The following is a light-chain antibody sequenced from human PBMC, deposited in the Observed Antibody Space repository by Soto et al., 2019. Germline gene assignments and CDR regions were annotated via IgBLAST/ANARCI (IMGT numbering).Light chain of an antibody. J-gene: IGKJ5*01. CDR1: GRMLYRLNNKNY. CDR2: WAS. Sequence: IVMTQSPASLAVSLCERAIINCNPTGRMLYRLNNKNYLAWYQQKPGQPPNLFIYWASTRESGVPARFSGSGSGTDFTLTISSLQVEDVALYYCQQYYSSPVTFGQGTRLEI. V-gene: IGKV4-1*01. CDR3: QQYYSSPVT.